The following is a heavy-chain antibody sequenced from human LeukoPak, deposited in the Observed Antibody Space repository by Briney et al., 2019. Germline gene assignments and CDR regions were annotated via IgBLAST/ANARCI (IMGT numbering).Heavy chain of an antibody. D-gene: IGHD6-19*01. J-gene: IGHJ4*02. CDR1: GYSFTGYY. CDR3: ARGSRSSDFDY. Sequence: GASVKVSCKASGYSFTGYYIHWVRQAPGQGLQWMGWINPNSGDTNYAQKFQDRVTMTRDTSISTAYMELSRLTSDDTAVYHCARGSRSSDFDYWGQRTLVTVSS. CDR2: INPNSGDT. V-gene: IGHV1-2*02.